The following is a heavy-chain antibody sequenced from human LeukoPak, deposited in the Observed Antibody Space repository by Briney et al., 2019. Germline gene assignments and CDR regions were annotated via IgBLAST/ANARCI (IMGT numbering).Heavy chain of an antibody. CDR2: ISGGGGST. CDR1: GFTFSSYG. Sequence: GGSLRLSCAASGFTFSSYGMSWVRQAPGKGLEWVSAISGGGGSTYYADSVKGRFTISRDNSKNTLYLQMNSLRAEDTAVYYCASWAGAAAGFSGPLDYWGQGTLVTVSS. CDR3: ASWAGAAAGFSGPLDY. D-gene: IGHD6-13*01. J-gene: IGHJ4*02. V-gene: IGHV3-23*01.